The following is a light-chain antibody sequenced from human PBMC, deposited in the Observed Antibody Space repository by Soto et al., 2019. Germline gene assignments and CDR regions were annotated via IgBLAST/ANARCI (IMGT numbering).Light chain of an antibody. CDR3: QQYGSSPLT. Sequence: IIMTQSPGTLSLATGERATLSSRARQSFTSRSLAWYQQKPGLAPRLLISGTSNRAAGIPDRFSGSGSGTDFTLTISRLEPEDFAVYCCQQYGSSPLTFGQGTLLEIK. CDR2: GTS. V-gene: IGKV3-20*01. J-gene: IGKJ5*01. CDR1: QSFTSRS.